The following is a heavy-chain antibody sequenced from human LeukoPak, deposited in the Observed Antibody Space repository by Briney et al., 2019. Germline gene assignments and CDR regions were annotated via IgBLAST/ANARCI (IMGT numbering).Heavy chain of an antibody. D-gene: IGHD6-13*01. CDR1: GDTVSNNSAA. CDR2: TYYRSKWYN. J-gene: IGHJ4*02. V-gene: IGHV6-1*01. Sequence: SQTLSLTCAISGDTVSNNSAAWNWIRQSPSSGLEWLGRTYYRSKWYNDYAVSVKSRITINPDTSKNQFSLQLNSVTPEDTAVYYCARGRSWGESGFDYWGQGTLVTVSS. CDR3: ARGRSWGESGFDY.